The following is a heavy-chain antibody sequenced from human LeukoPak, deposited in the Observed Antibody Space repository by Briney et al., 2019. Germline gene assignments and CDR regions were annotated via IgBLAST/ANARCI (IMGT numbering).Heavy chain of an antibody. Sequence: PSETLSLTCIVSGGSISSYYWSWIRQPPGKGLEWIGYIYYSGTTNYNPSLISRVTMSVDTSKNQLSLKLSSVTAADTAVYYCARHRDYGDPRAGFDYWGQGTLVTVSS. CDR2: IYYSGTT. CDR1: GGSISSYY. V-gene: IGHV4-59*08. J-gene: IGHJ4*02. CDR3: ARHRDYGDPRAGFDY. D-gene: IGHD4-17*01.